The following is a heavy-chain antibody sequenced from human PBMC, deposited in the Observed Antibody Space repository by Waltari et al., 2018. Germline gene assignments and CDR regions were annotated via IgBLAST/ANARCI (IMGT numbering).Heavy chain of an antibody. Sequence: QVQLQESGPGLVKPSGTLSLTCAVSGGSISSSNWWSWVRQPPGKGLAWIGEIYHSGSTNYSPYLKSRVTISVDKSKNQFSLKLSSVTAADTAVYYCARSKSGSGYYVFDYWGQGTLVTVSS. D-gene: IGHD3-22*01. J-gene: IGHJ4*02. CDR1: GGSISSSNW. CDR3: ARSKSGSGYYVFDY. CDR2: IYHSGST. V-gene: IGHV4-4*02.